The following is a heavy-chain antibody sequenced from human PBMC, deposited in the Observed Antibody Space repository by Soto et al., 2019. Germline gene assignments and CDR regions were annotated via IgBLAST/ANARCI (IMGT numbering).Heavy chain of an antibody. V-gene: IGHV3-11*01. CDR1: GFTFSDYY. J-gene: IGHJ6*04. CDR3: ARNRGPNYDEYYYYGMTV. CDR2: IGSSGSTI. D-gene: IGHD4-17*01. Sequence: QVQLEESGGGLVKPGGSLRLSCAAAGFTFSDYYMSWIRQAPGKGLEWVSYIGSSGSTIYYADSVKGRFTLSRDNAKNPLYLQITSLGAEDRAVYSWARNRGPNYDEYYYYGMTVGGKGTTVTVS.